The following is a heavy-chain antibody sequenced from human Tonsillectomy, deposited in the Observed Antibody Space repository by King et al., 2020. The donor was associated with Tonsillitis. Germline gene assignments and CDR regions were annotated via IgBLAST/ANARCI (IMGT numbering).Heavy chain of an antibody. CDR1: GFTFSRYS. Sequence: DVQLVESGGGLVKPGGSLRLSCAASGFTFSRYSMNWVRQAPGKWLEWVSSIISSSSYKYYAESVKGRFTISRDKANNSLYLQMNSLRAEDTAVYYCASHLSHDAFDIWGQGTMVTVSS. CDR2: IISSSSYK. CDR3: ASHLSHDAFDI. V-gene: IGHV3-21*01. J-gene: IGHJ3*02.